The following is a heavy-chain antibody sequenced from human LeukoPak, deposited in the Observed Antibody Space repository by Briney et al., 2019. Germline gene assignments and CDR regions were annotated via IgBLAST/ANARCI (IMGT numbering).Heavy chain of an antibody. CDR1: GGSFNDYS. CDR2: INHSGST. CDR3: ARLGLYTSSWYRYYYFDY. J-gene: IGHJ4*02. D-gene: IGHD6-13*01. Sequence: SETLSLTCGVHGGSFNDYSWTWIRQSPGKGLEWIGEINHSGSTTYNPSLRSRFTMSVDASKNQFSLRLSSVTAADTAVYYCARLGLYTSSWYRYYYFDYWGQGTLVTVSS. V-gene: IGHV4-34*01.